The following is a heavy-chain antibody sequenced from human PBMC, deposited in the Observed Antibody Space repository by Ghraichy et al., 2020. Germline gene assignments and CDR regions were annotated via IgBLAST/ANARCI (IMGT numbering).Heavy chain of an antibody. CDR1: GFTFSNAW. Sequence: GGSLRLSCAASGFTFSNAWMSWVRQAPGKGLEWVGRIKSKTDGGTTDYAAPVKGRFTISRDDSKNTLYLQMNSLKTEDTAVYYCTTRSGGNYHWDYFDYWGQGTLVTVSS. CDR2: IKSKTDGGTT. D-gene: IGHD4-23*01. V-gene: IGHV3-15*01. J-gene: IGHJ4*02. CDR3: TTRSGGNYHWDYFDY.